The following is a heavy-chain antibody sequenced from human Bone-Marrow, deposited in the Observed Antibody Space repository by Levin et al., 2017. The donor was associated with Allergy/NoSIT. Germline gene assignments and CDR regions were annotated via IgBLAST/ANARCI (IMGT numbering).Heavy chain of an antibody. CDR2: VSYSGTP. J-gene: IGHJ3*02. CDR3: ARDHGDSSDAFAI. V-gene: IGHV4-61*01. CDR1: GGSVRSQNFY. D-gene: IGHD4-17*01. Sequence: ESLKISCSVSGGSVRSQNFYWSWIRQPPGKPLEWIGYVSYSGTPTYSPSLESRVTISLGTSDNQFSLRLTSLTAADTAVYYCARDHGDSSDAFAIWGQGTMVTVSS.